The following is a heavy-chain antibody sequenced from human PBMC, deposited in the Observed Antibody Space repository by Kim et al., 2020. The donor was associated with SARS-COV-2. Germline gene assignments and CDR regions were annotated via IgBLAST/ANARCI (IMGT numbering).Heavy chain of an antibody. CDR2: ISYDGSNK. V-gene: IGHV3-30*18. J-gene: IGHJ4*02. CDR1: GFTFSSYG. Sequence: GGSLRLSCAASGFTFSSYGMHWVRQAPGKGLEWVAVISYDGSNKYYADSVKGRFTISRDNSKNTLYLQMNSLRAEDTAVYYCAKGNAGDFDYWGQGTLVT. CDR3: AKGNAGDFDY. D-gene: IGHD7-27*01.